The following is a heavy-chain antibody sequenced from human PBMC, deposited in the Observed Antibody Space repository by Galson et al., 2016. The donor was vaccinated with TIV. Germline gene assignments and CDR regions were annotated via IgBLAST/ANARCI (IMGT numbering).Heavy chain of an antibody. CDR2: IYSDGST. CDR1: GFTVSSKY. D-gene: IGHD5-18*01. V-gene: IGHV3-53*01. Sequence: SLRLSCAASGFTVSSKYMSWVRQAPGKGLEWVSLIYSDGSTYYADSVQGRFTISRDNSKNTVYLQMNSLRAEDTAVYYCAKTTPAEIQLGYYFDHWGQGTLVTASS. CDR3: AKTTPAEIQLGYYFDH. J-gene: IGHJ4*02.